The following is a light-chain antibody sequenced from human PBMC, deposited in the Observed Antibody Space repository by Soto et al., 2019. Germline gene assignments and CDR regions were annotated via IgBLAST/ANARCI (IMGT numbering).Light chain of an antibody. V-gene: IGLV2-11*01. CDR2: DVI. CDR1: RSDVGGYNY. CDR3: CSYAGNYIHV. Sequence: QSALTQPRSVSGSPGQSVTISCTGSRSDVGGYNYVSWYQQYPGKAPKLIIYDVIKRPSGVPDRFSGSKSANMASLTISGLQAEDEAEYYCCSYAGNYIHVFGTGTKLTVL. J-gene: IGLJ1*01.